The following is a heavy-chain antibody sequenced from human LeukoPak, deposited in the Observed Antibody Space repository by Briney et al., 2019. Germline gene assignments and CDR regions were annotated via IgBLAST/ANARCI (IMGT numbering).Heavy chain of an antibody. Sequence: GGSLRLSCAASGFTFSSYWMSWVRQAPGKGLEWVANIKEGGSEKYYVDSVKGRFTISRDNAKNSLYLQMNSLRVEDTAVYYCARDNYDILTGSTYYYYYYYMDVWGKGTTVTVSS. J-gene: IGHJ6*03. CDR3: ARDNYDILTGSTYYYYYYYMDV. D-gene: IGHD3-9*01. CDR1: GFTFSSYW. CDR2: IKEGGSEK. V-gene: IGHV3-7*01.